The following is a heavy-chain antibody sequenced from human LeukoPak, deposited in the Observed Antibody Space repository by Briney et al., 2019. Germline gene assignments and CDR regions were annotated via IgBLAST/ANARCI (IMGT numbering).Heavy chain of an antibody. CDR1: GASVSSASH. D-gene: IGHD1-26*01. J-gene: IGHJ5*02. CDR2: IYNGVNT. V-gene: IGHV4-61*01. CDR3: ARSRAFNSGAFDP. Sequence: PSETLSLTCTVSGASVSSASHWTWIRQPPGKGVEWIAHIYNGVNTNYNPSLKSRVTISVDTSKNQFSLRLNSVTAADTAVYYCARSRAFNSGAFDPWGQESLVTVSS.